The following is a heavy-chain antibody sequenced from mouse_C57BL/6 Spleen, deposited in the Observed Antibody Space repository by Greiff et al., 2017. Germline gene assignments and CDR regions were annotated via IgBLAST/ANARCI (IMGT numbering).Heavy chain of an antibody. Sequence: EVMLVESGGGLVKPGGSLKLSCAASGFTFSDYGMHWVRQAPEKGLEWVAYISSGSSTIYYADTVKGRFTISRDNAKNTLFLQMTSLRSEDTAMYYCARREYYYGFYAMDYWGQGTSVTVSS. J-gene: IGHJ4*01. CDR3: ARREYYYGFYAMDY. D-gene: IGHD1-1*01. CDR1: GFTFSDYG. V-gene: IGHV5-17*01. CDR2: ISSGSSTI.